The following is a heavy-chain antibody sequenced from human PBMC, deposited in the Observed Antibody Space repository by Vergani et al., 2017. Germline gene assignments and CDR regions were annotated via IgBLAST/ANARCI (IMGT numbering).Heavy chain of an antibody. D-gene: IGHD4-11*01. CDR2: SYTSGST. CDR1: GGSISSYY. Sequence: QVQLQESGPGLVKPSETLSLTCTVSGGSISSYYWSWIRQPAGKGLEWIGRSYTSGSTNYNPSLKSRVTMSVDTSKNQFSLKLSSVTAADTAVYYCARDRRDYRNYYYYYYMDVWGKGTTVTVSS. V-gene: IGHV4-4*07. J-gene: IGHJ6*03. CDR3: ARDRRDYRNYYYYYYMDV.